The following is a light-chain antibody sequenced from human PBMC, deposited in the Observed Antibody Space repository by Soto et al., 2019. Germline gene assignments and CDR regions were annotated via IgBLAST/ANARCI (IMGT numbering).Light chain of an antibody. CDR3: QQYDNRPIT. Sequence: DIQMTQSPSSLPASVGDRVTITCQASQEISNNLNWYQQKPGKAPKLLIHGAADLETGVPSRFSGSGSGTDFTFTIDSLQPEDIATYYCQQYDNRPITFGKGTRLDIK. CDR2: GAA. CDR1: QEISNN. J-gene: IGKJ5*01. V-gene: IGKV1-33*01.